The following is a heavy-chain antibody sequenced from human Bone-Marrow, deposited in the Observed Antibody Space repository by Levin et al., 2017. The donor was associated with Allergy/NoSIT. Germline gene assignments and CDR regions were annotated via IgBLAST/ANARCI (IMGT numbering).Heavy chain of an antibody. CDR2: INGDGSGP. J-gene: IGHJ5*02. Sequence: GGSLRLSCAASGFTFSHYWMHWVRQGPEKGLEWVARINGDGSGPNYAESVKGRVTMYRDNARNTMYLQLSSLRVEDTAVYYCVKRGLGNRRVEHFETWGQGVLVTVSS. CDR3: VKRGLGNRRVEHFET. CDR1: GFTFSHYW. D-gene: IGHD3-16*01. V-gene: IGHV3-74*01.